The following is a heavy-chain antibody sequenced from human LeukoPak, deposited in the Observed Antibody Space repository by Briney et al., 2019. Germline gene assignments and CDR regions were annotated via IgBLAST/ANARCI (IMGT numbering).Heavy chain of an antibody. V-gene: IGHV3-21*01. CDR2: ISSSSSYI. CDR3: ARGMITSGGVTGDAFDI. CDR1: GFTFSSYS. J-gene: IGHJ3*02. D-gene: IGHD3-16*01. Sequence: GGSLRLSCAASGFTFSSYSMNWVRQAPGKGLEWVSSISSSSSYIYYADSVKGRFTISRDNAKNSLYLQMNSLRAEDTAVYYCARGMITSGGVTGDAFDIWGQGTMVTVSS.